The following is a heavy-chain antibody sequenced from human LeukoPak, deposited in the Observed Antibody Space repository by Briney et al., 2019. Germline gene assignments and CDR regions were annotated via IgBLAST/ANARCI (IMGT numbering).Heavy chain of an antibody. Sequence: GGSLRLSCAASGFTFNTYGMHWVRQAPGKGLEWVAVISSDGSNKYYADSVKGRFTISRGNSKNTLYLQMNSLRAEDTAVYYCANSGIAAAGQRGYFDSWGQGTLVTVSS. J-gene: IGHJ4*02. CDR1: GFTFNTYG. D-gene: IGHD6-13*01. CDR3: ANSGIAAAGQRGYFDS. V-gene: IGHV3-30*18. CDR2: ISSDGSNK.